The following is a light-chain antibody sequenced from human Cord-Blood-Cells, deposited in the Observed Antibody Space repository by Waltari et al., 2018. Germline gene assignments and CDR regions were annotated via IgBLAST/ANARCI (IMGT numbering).Light chain of an antibody. V-gene: IGKV4-1*01. J-gene: IGKJ1*01. CDR2: WAS. CDR1: QSVLYSSNNKNY. Sequence: DIVMTQSPDVLAVSLGERATINCKSSQSVLYSSNNKNYLAWYQQKPGQPPKLLIYWASTRESGVPDRFSGSGSGTDFTLTISSLQAEDVAVYYCQQYYSTPRTFGQGTKVEIK. CDR3: QQYYSTPRT.